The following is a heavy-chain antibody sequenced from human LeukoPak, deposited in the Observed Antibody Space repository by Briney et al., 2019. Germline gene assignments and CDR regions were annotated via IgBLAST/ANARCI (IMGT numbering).Heavy chain of an antibody. J-gene: IGHJ5*02. CDR3: ARAPMVRGVIIGWFDP. CDR1: GGSISTGGYS. D-gene: IGHD3-10*01. V-gene: IGHV4-30-2*01. CDR2: MFHSGST. Sequence: PSQTLSLTCAVPGGSISTGGYSGSWIRQPPGRGLEWIGYMFHSGSTYYNPSLKRRVTISVDRSKNQFSLKPSSVTAADTAVDYCARAPMVRGVIIGWFDPWGQGTLVTVSS.